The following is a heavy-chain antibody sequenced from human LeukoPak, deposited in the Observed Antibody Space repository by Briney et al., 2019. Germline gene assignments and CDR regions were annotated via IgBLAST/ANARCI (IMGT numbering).Heavy chain of an antibody. Sequence: SETLSLTCAVYGGSFSGYYWSWIRQPPGKGLEWIGEINHSGSTNYNPSLKSRVTISVDTSKNQFSLKLSSVTAADTAVYYCARHPVGGRRSFDYWGQGTLVTVSS. CDR3: ARHPVGGRRSFDY. V-gene: IGHV4-34*01. CDR2: INHSGST. CDR1: GGSFSGYY. D-gene: IGHD3-16*01. J-gene: IGHJ4*02.